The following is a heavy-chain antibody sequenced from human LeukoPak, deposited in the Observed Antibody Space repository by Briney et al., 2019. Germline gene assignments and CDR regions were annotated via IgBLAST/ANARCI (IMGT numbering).Heavy chain of an antibody. CDR2: IYYSGST. Sequence: PSETLSLTCTVSGGSISSYYWSWIRQPPGKGLEWIGYIYYSGSTNYNPSLKSRVTISVDTSKNQFSLKLSSVTAADTAVYYCAREVKTYYYDSSGFGAFDIWGQGTMVTVSS. J-gene: IGHJ3*02. V-gene: IGHV4-59*01. CDR3: AREVKTYYYDSSGFGAFDI. CDR1: GGSISSYY. D-gene: IGHD3-22*01.